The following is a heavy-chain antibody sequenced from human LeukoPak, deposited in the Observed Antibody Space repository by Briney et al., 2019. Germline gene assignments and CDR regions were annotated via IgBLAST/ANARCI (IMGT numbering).Heavy chain of an antibody. D-gene: IGHD3-22*01. CDR2: IYYSGST. CDR3: ARLNYYESNGLDY. V-gene: IGHV4-59*08. Sequence: SETLSLTCTVSGGSISSYYWSWIRQPPGKGLEWIGYIYYSGSTYYNPSLKSRVTISVDTSKNQFSLKLSSVTAADTAVYYCARLNYYESNGLDYWGQGTLVTVSS. CDR1: GGSISSYY. J-gene: IGHJ4*02.